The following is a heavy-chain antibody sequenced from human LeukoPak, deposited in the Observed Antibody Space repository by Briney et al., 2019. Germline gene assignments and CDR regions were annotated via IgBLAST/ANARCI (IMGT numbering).Heavy chain of an antibody. CDR1: GYTFTGSY. J-gene: IGHJ6*02. D-gene: IGHD6-19*01. Sequence: GASVRVFCKASGYTFTGSYMHWVRQAPGQGLEWMGWINPNSGGTNYAQKFQGWVTMTRDTSISTAYMELSRLRSDDTAVYYCARDAVGFVIAVAGRYGMDVWGQGTTVTVSS. CDR3: ARDAVGFVIAVAGRYGMDV. CDR2: INPNSGGT. V-gene: IGHV1-2*04.